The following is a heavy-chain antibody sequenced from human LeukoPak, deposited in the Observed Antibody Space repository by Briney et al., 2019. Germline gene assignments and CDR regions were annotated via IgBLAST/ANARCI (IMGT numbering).Heavy chain of an antibody. CDR2: IIPIFGTA. D-gene: IGHD3-22*01. Sequence: ASVKVSYTASGGTFSSYAISWVRQAPGQGLEWMGGIIPIFGTANYAQKFQGRVTISADESTSTAYMELSSLRSEDTAVYYCARDWYYYDSSGFYYALRYWGQGTLVTVSS. J-gene: IGHJ4*02. CDR3: ARDWYYYDSSGFYYALRY. V-gene: IGHV1-69*13. CDR1: GGTFSSYA.